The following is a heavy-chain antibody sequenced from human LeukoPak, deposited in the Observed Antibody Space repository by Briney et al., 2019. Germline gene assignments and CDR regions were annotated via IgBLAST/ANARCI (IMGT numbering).Heavy chain of an antibody. Sequence: ASVKVSCKASGYTFTEHYMHWERQAPGQGLEWMGEIHSNSGGTRYAQRFQGRVTMTRDTSISTVYMELSSLTSDDSAVYYCARDPPSDPSVSFDYWGQGSLVTVSS. J-gene: IGHJ4*02. D-gene: IGHD5-24*01. CDR2: IHSNSGGT. CDR1: GYTFTEHY. V-gene: IGHV1-2*02. CDR3: ARDPPSDPSVSFDY.